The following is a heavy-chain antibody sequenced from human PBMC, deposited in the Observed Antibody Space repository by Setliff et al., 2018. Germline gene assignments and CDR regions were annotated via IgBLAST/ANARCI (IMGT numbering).Heavy chain of an antibody. CDR1: GGSISSSGYY. CDR3: ARGDSSGYYYIHFDF. J-gene: IGHJ4*02. Sequence: SETLSLTCTVSGGSISSSGYYWGWIRQPPGKGLEWIGSIYYRGSTYYNPSLKSRVIMSVDASKNQFSLKLSSVTAADTAAYYCARGDSSGYYYIHFDFWGQGTLVTVSS. D-gene: IGHD3-22*01. CDR2: IYYRGST. V-gene: IGHV4-39*07.